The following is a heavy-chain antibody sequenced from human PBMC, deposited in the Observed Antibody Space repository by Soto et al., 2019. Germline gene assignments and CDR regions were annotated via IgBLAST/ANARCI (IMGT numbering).Heavy chain of an antibody. Sequence: GGSLRLSCAASGFTFSSYERNWVRQAPGKGLEWVSYISSSGSTIYYADSLKGRFTISRDNAKNSLYLQMNSLRAEDTAVYYCARDYYDSSGYYSGTDAFDIWGQGTMVTVS. CDR2: ISSSGSTI. J-gene: IGHJ3*02. CDR3: ARDYYDSSGYYSGTDAFDI. V-gene: IGHV3-48*03. CDR1: GFTFSSYE. D-gene: IGHD3-22*01.